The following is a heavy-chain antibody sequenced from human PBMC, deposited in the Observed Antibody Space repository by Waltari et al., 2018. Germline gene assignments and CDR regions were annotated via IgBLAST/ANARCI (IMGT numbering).Heavy chain of an antibody. V-gene: IGHV3-23*01. CDR1: GFDFRRYV. J-gene: IGHJ4*01. CDR3: ARLKSLDSRWFYSFDL. CDR2: ISTYSTTI. D-gene: IGHD2-15*01. Sequence: QLLQSGGGPVQPGGSLRLSCAASGFDFRRYVMAWVRQSPRRALGWGSVISTYSTTIFYSDAVRGRSTISRDNSNNIVSLQMDSLRVEDTAMYYCARLKSLDSRWFYSFDLWGQGTLVTVS.